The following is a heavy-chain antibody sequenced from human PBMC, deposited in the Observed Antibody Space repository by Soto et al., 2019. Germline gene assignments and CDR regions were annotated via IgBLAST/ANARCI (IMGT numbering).Heavy chain of an antibody. CDR2: ISGSGGRT. CDR3: AKEIVGGSSGWYSGGVDY. CDR1: GFTFSSYA. J-gene: IGHJ4*02. V-gene: IGHV3-23*01. D-gene: IGHD6-19*01. Sequence: GGSLRLSCAASGFTFSSYAMSWVRQAPWKGLEWVSAISGSGGRTYYADSVKGRFTISRDHSKNTLYLEMNSLRAEDTAVYYCAKEIVGGSSGWYSGGVDYWGQGTLVTVSS.